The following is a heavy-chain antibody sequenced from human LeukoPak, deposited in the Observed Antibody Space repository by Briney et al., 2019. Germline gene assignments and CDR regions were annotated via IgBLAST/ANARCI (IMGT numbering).Heavy chain of an antibody. J-gene: IGHJ4*02. V-gene: IGHV4-31*03. CDR2: IFYSGST. Sequence: SETLSLTCTVSGGSISSDVYYWSWIRQHPVKGLEWIGHIFYSGSTYYNPSLKSRVTISVDTSKNQFSLKLSSVTAADTAVYYCARGQGWGQGTLVTVSS. CDR3: ARGQG. CDR1: GGSISSDVYY.